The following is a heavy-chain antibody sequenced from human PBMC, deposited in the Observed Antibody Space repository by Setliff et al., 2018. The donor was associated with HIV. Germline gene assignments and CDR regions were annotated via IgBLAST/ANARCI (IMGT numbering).Heavy chain of an antibody. J-gene: IGHJ4*02. D-gene: IGHD4-17*01. CDR2: ISGSAESE. Sequence: HPGGSLRLSCAASGFTFSDYDMTWVRQAPGKGLEYVTAISGSAESERYSDSVRGRFHISRDNSKNSLYLQMNSLRAEDTAVYYCAKDPVGGDYTGEGFDYWGQGTLVTVSS. CDR1: GFTFSDYD. V-gene: IGHV3-23*01. CDR3: AKDPVGGDYTGEGFDY.